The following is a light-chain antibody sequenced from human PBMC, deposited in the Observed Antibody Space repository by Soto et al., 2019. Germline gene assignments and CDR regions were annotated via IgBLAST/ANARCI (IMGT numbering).Light chain of an antibody. V-gene: IGLV2-14*03. CDR3: TSYTSSSTLEV. CDR2: DVS. CDR1: SSDVGGYNY. J-gene: IGLJ2*01. Sequence: QSALTQPASVCGAPGQSSTISCTGSSSDVGGYNYVSWYQHHPGKAPKLMIYDVSNRPSGVSTRFSGSKSGNTASLTISGLQAEDEADYYCTSYTSSSTLEVFGGGTKLTVL.